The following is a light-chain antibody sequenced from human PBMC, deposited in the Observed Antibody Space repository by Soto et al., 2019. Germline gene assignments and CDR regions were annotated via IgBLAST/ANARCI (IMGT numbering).Light chain of an antibody. V-gene: IGLV2-14*03. CDR2: DVT. CDR3: SSYTNKDTLL. J-gene: IGLJ3*02. Sequence: QSALTQPASVSGSPGQSITISCTGTSSDVGGYDHVSWYQQHPGKAPKIIIYDVTVRPSGISPRFSGSKSDNTASLAVSGLQPEDEADDYCSSYTNKDTLLFGGGTKVTVL. CDR1: SSDVGGYDH.